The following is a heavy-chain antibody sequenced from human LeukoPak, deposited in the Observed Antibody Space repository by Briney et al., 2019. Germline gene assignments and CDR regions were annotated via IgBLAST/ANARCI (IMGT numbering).Heavy chain of an antibody. CDR2: VHLDGRT. V-gene: IGHV4-4*02. D-gene: IGHD3-3*01. CDR3: AREGGFYRPLDY. Sequence: SGTLSLICGVSGGSISSTNWWTWVRQPPGKGLEWIGEVHLDGRTNYNPSLESRLTMSVDLSENHISLKLTSVTAADTAVYYCAREGGFYRPLDYSGQGTLVTVSS. J-gene: IGHJ4*02. CDR1: GGSISSTNW.